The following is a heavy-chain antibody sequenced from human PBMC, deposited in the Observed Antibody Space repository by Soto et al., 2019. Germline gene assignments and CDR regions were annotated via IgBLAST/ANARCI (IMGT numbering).Heavy chain of an antibody. CDR3: ARVQYSGYDFKLAFEI. J-gene: IGHJ3*02. CDR1: GYTFDNYA. V-gene: IGHV1-3*01. CDR2: IHAGNGYT. D-gene: IGHD5-12*01. Sequence: QVQLVQSGAQVKKPGASVKVSCKASGYTFDNYALHWVRQAPGRRLEWMGWIHAGNGYTKYSPSFQGRVTITRDTSASTVHMDLSSLRSEDTAVYYCARVQYSGYDFKLAFEIWGQGTMVTVSS.